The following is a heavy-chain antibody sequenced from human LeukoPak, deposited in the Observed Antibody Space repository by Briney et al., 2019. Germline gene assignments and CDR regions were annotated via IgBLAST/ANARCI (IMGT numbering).Heavy chain of an antibody. J-gene: IGHJ4*02. CDR3: ARDEVGAATPFGDY. D-gene: IGHD1-26*01. CDR1: GFTFSSYE. V-gene: IGHV3-48*03. CDR2: ISSSGSTK. Sequence: GGSLRLSCAASGFTFSSYEMNRVRQAPGKALEWISYISSSGSTKYYADSVKGRFTISRDNAENSLYLQMNSPRAEDTAVYYCARDEVGAATPFGDYWGPGILVTVSS.